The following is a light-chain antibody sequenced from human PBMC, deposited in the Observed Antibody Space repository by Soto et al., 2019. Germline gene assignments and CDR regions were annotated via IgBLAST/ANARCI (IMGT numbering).Light chain of an antibody. CDR2: DAS. Sequence: DLQMTQAPSTLSASVGDRVTITCRASQTVGSWLAWYQQKPGTAPKFLIYDASTLESGVPSRFSGSASGTEFTLTISSLQPDDFANYYCQQYDNYPLTFGGRTKVDI. J-gene: IGKJ4*01. CDR1: QTVGSW. V-gene: IGKV1-5*01. CDR3: QQYDNYPLT.